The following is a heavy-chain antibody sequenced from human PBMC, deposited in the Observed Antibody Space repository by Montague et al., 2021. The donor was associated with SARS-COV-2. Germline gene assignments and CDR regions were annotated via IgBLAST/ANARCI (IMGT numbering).Heavy chain of an antibody. V-gene: IGHV4-61*01. D-gene: IGHD3-3*01. CDR2: IYYSGST. Sequence: SETLSLTCTVSGGSVSSGSYYWSWIRQPPGKGLEWIGHIYYSGSTNYNPSLKSRVTISVDTSKNQFSLKLSSVTAADTAVYYCARDPWRITIFGVVTRYGIDVWGQGTTVTVSS. CDR3: ARDPWRITIFGVVTRYGIDV. CDR1: GGSVSSGSYY. J-gene: IGHJ6*02.